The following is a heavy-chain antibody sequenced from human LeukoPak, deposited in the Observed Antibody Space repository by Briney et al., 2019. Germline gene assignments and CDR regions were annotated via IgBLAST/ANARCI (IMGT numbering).Heavy chain of an antibody. V-gene: IGHV3-21*01. Sequence: KTGGSLRLSCAASGFTFSSYSMNWVRQAPGKGLEWVSSISSSSSYIYYADSVKGRFTISRDNAKNSLYLQMNSLRAEDTAVYYCARGQLTGDDELFDYWGQGTLVTVSS. CDR2: ISSSSSYI. J-gene: IGHJ4*02. CDR3: ARGQLTGDDELFDY. CDR1: GFTFSSYS. D-gene: IGHD7-27*01.